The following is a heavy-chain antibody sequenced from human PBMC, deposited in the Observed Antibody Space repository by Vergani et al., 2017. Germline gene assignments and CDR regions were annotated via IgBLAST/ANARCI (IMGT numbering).Heavy chain of an antibody. V-gene: IGHV3-23*03. J-gene: IGHJ3*01. CDR2: LYRGAFT. Sequence: EVQLLESGGGLVQPGGSLRLSCEASGITFWKFGMHWVRQGPGKGLEWVSILYRGAFTSYTDSVKGRFTISRDNAKNSLFLEMNSLRFEDTAVYFCTKGSVYYHDSAGHGYDPYTGFDLWGQGTLVTVSS. CDR1: GITFWKFG. CDR3: TKGSVYYHDSAGHGYDPYTGFDL. D-gene: IGHD5-12*01.